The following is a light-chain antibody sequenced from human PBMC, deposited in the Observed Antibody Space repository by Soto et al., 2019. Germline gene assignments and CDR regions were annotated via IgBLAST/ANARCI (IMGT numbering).Light chain of an antibody. CDR2: DAS. V-gene: IGKV3D-15*01. CDR3: QQYNNWPGT. CDR1: ESVRTS. Sequence: EIVMTQSPATLSASPGERASLSCRASESVRTSLAWYQQKPGQAPRLLIYDASTRATGIPARFSGSGSGTEFTLTISSLQAEDFAVYHCQQYNNWPGTFGQGTKVDNK. J-gene: IGKJ1*01.